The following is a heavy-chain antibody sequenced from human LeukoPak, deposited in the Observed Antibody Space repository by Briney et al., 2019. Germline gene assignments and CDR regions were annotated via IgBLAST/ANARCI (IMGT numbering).Heavy chain of an antibody. J-gene: IGHJ4*02. D-gene: IGHD2-15*01. CDR1: GYTFTSYG. CDR3: ARDCIGCHGFDY. V-gene: IGHV1-18*01. Sequence: GASVKVSRKASGYTFTSYGISWVRQAPGQGLEWMGWVSAYADDTNYVQKFQGRVTMTTDTSTSTAYMELGSLRSDDTAVYYCARDCIGCHGFDYWGQGTLVTVPS. CDR2: VSAYADDT.